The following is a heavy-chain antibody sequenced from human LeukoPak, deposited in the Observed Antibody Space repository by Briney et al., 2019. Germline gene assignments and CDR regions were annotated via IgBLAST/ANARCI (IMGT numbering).Heavy chain of an antibody. CDR2: MNPNSGNT. Sequence: VASVKVSCTASGYTFTSYDINWVRQATGQGREWMGWMNPNSGNTGYAQKFQGRVTITRHTSISTAYMELSRVRSEDTAVYYCARWDSSGYYYRSAAFDIWGQGTMVTVSS. CDR1: GYTFTSYD. D-gene: IGHD3-22*01. J-gene: IGHJ3*02. CDR3: ARWDSSGYYYRSAAFDI. V-gene: IGHV1-8*03.